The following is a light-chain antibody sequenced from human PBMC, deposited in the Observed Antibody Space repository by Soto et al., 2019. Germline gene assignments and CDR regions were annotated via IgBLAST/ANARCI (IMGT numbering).Light chain of an antibody. CDR2: DSN. Sequence: QSALTQPPSVSAAPGQKVTISCSGSSSNIGNNYVSWYQQLPGTAPKLLIYDSNKRPSGIPDRFSGSKSGTSATLAITGLQTGDEADYYCGTWDSSLSAWVFGGGTKLTVL. CDR3: GTWDSSLSAWV. CDR1: SSNIGNNY. J-gene: IGLJ2*01. V-gene: IGLV1-51*01.